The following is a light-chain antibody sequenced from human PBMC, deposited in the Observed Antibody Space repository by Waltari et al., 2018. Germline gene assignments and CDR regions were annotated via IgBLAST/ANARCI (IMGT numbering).Light chain of an antibody. V-gene: IGKV1-5*03. CDR1: QTISGW. CDR2: KSS. Sequence: DIQMTQSPSTLSASVGDRVTITCRASQTISGWLAWYQHKPGNVPKLLIYKSSVLGSGVPTRFSGSASQTHFTLTISSLQPDDSAIYYCQHYHSYPLTFGGGTKVEIK. CDR3: QHYHSYPLT. J-gene: IGKJ4*01.